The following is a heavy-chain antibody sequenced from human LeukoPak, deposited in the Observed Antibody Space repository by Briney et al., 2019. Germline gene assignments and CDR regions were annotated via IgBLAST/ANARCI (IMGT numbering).Heavy chain of an antibody. J-gene: IGHJ4*02. V-gene: IGHV3-66*01. Sequence: GGSLRLSCAASGFTVSSNYMSWVRQAPGKGLEWGSVIYSGGSTYYADSVKGRFTISRDNSKNTLYLQMNSLRAEDTAVYYCAREYSASYYYDSSGYTGPFGYWGQGTLVTVSS. D-gene: IGHD3-22*01. CDR2: IYSGGST. CDR1: GFTVSSNY. CDR3: AREYSASYYYDSSGYTGPFGY.